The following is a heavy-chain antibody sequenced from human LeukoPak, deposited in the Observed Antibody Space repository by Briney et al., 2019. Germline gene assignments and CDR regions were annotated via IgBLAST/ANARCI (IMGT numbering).Heavy chain of an antibody. V-gene: IGHV3-30-3*01. CDR2: ISYDGSNK. Sequence: GRSLRLSCAASGFTFSSYAMHWVRQAPGKGLEWVAVISYDGSNKYYADSVKGRFTISRDNSKSTVYLQMNNLRREDTGVYYCAREAFSSRWNWGQGTLVTVSS. J-gene: IGHJ4*02. D-gene: IGHD6-13*01. CDR1: GFTFSSYA. CDR3: AREAFSSRWN.